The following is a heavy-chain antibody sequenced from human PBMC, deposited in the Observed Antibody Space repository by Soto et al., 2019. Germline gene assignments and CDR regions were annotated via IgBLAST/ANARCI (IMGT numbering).Heavy chain of an antibody. Sequence: SETLSLTCTVSGGSISSYYWSWIRQPPGKGLEWIGYIYYSGSTNYNPSLKSRVTISVDTSRNQFSLKLSSVTAADTAVYYCARGIYDYIWGSYRPSSYYYMDVWGKGTTVT. CDR3: ARGIYDYIWGSYRPSSYYYMDV. CDR2: IYYSGST. V-gene: IGHV4-59*01. CDR1: GGSISSYY. D-gene: IGHD3-16*02. J-gene: IGHJ6*03.